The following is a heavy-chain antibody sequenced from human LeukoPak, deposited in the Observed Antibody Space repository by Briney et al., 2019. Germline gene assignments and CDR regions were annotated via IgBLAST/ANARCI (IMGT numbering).Heavy chain of an antibody. CDR1: GGTFSSYA. Sequence: ASVKVSCKASGGTFSSYAISWVRQAPGQGLEWVGRIIPILGIANYAQKFQGRVTITADKSTSTAYMELSSLRSEDTAVYYCARDGQWLVKGYFDYWGQGTLVTVSS. V-gene: IGHV1-69*04. CDR3: ARDGQWLVKGYFDY. D-gene: IGHD6-19*01. CDR2: IIPILGIA. J-gene: IGHJ4*02.